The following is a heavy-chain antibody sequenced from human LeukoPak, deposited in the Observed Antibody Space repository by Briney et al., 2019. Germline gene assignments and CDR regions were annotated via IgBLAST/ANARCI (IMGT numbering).Heavy chain of an antibody. Sequence: PSETLSLTCAVYGGSFSGYYWSWIRQPPGKGLEWIGEINHSGSTNYNPSLKSRVTISVDTSKNQFSLKLSSVTAADTAVYYCARGATYYYDSSGYYQRAYYFDYWGQGTLVTVSS. CDR2: INHSGST. D-gene: IGHD3-22*01. J-gene: IGHJ4*02. CDR3: ARGATYYYDSSGYYQRAYYFDY. V-gene: IGHV4-34*01. CDR1: GGSFSGYY.